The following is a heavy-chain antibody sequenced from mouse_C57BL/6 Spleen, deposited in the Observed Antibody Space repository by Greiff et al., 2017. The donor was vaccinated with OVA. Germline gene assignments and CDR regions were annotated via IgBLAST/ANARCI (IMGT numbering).Heavy chain of an antibody. D-gene: IGHD4-1*01. Sequence: EVHLVESGGGLVKPGGSLKLSCAASGFTFSDYGMHWVRQAPEKGLEWVAYISSGSSTIYYADTVKGRFTISRDNATNTLFLQMTSLRSEDTAMYYCAKTAWFAYWGQGTLVTVSA. V-gene: IGHV5-17*01. CDR3: AKTAWFAY. CDR1: GFTFSDYG. CDR2: ISSGSSTI. J-gene: IGHJ3*01.